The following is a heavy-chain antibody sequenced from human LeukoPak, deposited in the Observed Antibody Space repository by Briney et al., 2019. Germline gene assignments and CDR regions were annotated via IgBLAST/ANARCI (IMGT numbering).Heavy chain of an antibody. J-gene: IGHJ4*02. CDR1: GGPFSGYY. Sequence: SHTLSLPCAVYGGPFSGYYWRWVRQPPGKSLEWIGKINHSGSTNYNPSLKSRVTISVDTSKNQFSLKLSSVTAADTAVYYCARGIYGYEVDWGQGTLVTVSS. CDR2: INHSGST. CDR3: ARGIYGYEVD. V-gene: IGHV4-34*01. D-gene: IGHD5-12*01.